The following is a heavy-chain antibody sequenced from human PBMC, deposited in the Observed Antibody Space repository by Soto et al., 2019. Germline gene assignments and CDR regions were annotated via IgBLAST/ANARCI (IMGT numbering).Heavy chain of an antibody. CDR3: VRERVGWGICRGTSCLDY. CDR2: IKDDGNEK. Sequence: GGSLRLSCAASGFTFSNYWMSWVRQAPGKGLEWVANIKDDGNEKYNVDSVKGRFTISRDNAQNSLYLQMNNLRVEDTALYYCVRERVGWGICRGTSCLDYWRQGTRDTVSS. D-gene: IGHD2-2*01. V-gene: IGHV3-7*03. CDR1: GFTFSNYW. J-gene: IGHJ4*02.